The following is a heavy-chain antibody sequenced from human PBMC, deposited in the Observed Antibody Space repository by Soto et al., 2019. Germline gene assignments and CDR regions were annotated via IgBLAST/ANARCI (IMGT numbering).Heavy chain of an antibody. CDR3: AQEGISRRTQFAY. CDR1: GFIFSGCA. D-gene: IGHD3-3*02. Sequence: LRLSCEASGFIFSGCAMSWVRQAPGSGLEWVSGIDGSGGGTFYADSVKGRFTIYRDNSKNTLYLQMNSLRAEDTAIYYCAQEGISRRTQFAYWGQGNLVTVSS. CDR2: IDGSGGGT. J-gene: IGHJ4*02. V-gene: IGHV3-23*01.